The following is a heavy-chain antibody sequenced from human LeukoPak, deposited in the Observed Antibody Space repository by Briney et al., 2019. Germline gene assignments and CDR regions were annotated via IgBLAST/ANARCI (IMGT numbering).Heavy chain of an antibody. CDR2: IRYDGSNK. Sequence: GGSLRLSCAASGFTFSSYGMHWVRQAPGKGLEWVAFIRYDGSNKYYADSVKGRFTISRDNSKNTLYLQMNSLRAEDTAVYYCAKDSPWNYLSGDAFDIWGQGTMVTVSS. CDR1: GFTFSSYG. V-gene: IGHV3-30*02. D-gene: IGHD1-7*01. J-gene: IGHJ3*02. CDR3: AKDSPWNYLSGDAFDI.